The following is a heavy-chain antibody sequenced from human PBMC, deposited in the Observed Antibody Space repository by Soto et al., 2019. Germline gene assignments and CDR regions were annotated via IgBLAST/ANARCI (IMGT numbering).Heavy chain of an antibody. J-gene: IGHJ3*02. CDR1: GFTFSTYA. V-gene: IGHV3-23*01. Sequence: GGSLRLSCVASGFTFSTYAMSWVRQAPGKGLEWVSALTPSGGETYYADSVKGRFTISRDNSMNALYLQMSSLRIEDTAVYYCAHPRGYGVFDAYDIWGQGTMVTVSS. CDR3: AHPRGYGVFDAYDI. CDR2: LTPSGGET. D-gene: IGHD4-17*01.